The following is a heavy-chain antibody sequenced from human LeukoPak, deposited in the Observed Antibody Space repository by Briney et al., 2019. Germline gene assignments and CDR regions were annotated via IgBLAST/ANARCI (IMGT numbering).Heavy chain of an antibody. J-gene: IGHJ4*02. CDR3: ARSGTRYNWNYDYFDY. CDR2: ISAYNGNT. V-gene: IGHV1-18*01. Sequence: ASVKVSCKASGYTFTSYGISWVRQAPGQGLEWMGWISAYNGNTNYAQKLQGRVTMTTDTSTSTAYMELRSLRSDDTAVYYCARSGTRYNWNYDYFDYWGQGTLVTVSS. CDR1: GYTFTSYG. D-gene: IGHD1-7*01.